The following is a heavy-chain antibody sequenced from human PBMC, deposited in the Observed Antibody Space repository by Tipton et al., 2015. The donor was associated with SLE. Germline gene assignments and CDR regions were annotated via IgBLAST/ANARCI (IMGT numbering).Heavy chain of an antibody. CDR3: ARGGIQLWLKGGPDI. CDR1: GGSFSGYY. J-gene: IGHJ3*02. CDR2: INHSGST. D-gene: IGHD5-18*01. Sequence: GLVKPSETLSLTCAVYGGSFSGYYWSWIRQPPGKGLEWIGEINHSGSTNYNPSLKSRVTISVDTSKNQFSLKLSSVTAADTAVYYCARGGIQLWLKGGPDIWGQGTMVTVSS. V-gene: IGHV4-34*01.